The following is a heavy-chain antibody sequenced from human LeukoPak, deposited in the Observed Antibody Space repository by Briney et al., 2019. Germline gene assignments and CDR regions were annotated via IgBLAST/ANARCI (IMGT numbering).Heavy chain of an antibody. Sequence: SVKVSCKASGGTFSSYAVSWVRQAPGQGLEWMGGIIPIFGTANYAQKFQGRVTITTDESTSTAYMELSSLRSEDTAVYYCARDSSGYYYDAFDIWAKGQWSPSLQ. CDR1: GGTFSSYA. D-gene: IGHD3-22*01. CDR3: ARDSSGYYYDAFDI. CDR2: IIPIFGTA. J-gene: IGHJ3*02. V-gene: IGHV1-69*05.